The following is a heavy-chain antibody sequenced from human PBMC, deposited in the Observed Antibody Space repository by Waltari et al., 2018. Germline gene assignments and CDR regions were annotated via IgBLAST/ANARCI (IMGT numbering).Heavy chain of an antibody. CDR1: AGSFRGYY. CDR3: ARVGTGLSGMFDS. CDR2: IYYNGGS. J-gene: IGHJ4*02. V-gene: IGHV4-59*01. Sequence: QVHLQESGPGLVKPSETLSLTLTVSAGSFRGYYWSWIRQPPGKGLEWIGDIYYNGGSNYSPSLESRVTISTDTSNSQFSLRLMSVTDADTAIYYCARVGTGLSGMFDSWGQGALVTVSS. D-gene: IGHD1-1*01.